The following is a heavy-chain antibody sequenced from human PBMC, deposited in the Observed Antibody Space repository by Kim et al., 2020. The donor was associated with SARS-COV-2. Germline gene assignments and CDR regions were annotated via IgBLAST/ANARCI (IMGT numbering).Heavy chain of an antibody. D-gene: IGHD2-15*01. CDR1: GFTFDDYA. CDR3: AKPLSVVVAANTRQHYYYYMDV. CDR2: ISWNSGSI. V-gene: IGHV3-9*01. J-gene: IGHJ6*03. Sequence: GGSLRLSCAASGFTFDDYAMHWVRQAPGKGLEWVSGISWNSGSIGYADSVKGRFTISRDNAKNSLYLQMNSLRAEDTALYYCAKPLSVVVAANTRQHYYYYMDVWGKGTTVTVSS.